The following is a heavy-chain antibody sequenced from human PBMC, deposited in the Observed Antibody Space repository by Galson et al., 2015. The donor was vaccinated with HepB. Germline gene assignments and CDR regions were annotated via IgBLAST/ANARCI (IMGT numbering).Heavy chain of an antibody. CDR1: GYTFTSYG. V-gene: IGHV1-18*01. Sequence: SVKVSCKASGYTFTSYGISWVRQAPGQGLEWMGWISAYNGNTNYAQKLQGRVTMTTDTSTSTAYMELRSLRSDDTAVYYCASSRGGYYYYMDVWGKGTTVIVSS. J-gene: IGHJ6*03. CDR2: ISAYNGNT. CDR3: ASSRGGYYYYMDV. D-gene: IGHD3-10*01.